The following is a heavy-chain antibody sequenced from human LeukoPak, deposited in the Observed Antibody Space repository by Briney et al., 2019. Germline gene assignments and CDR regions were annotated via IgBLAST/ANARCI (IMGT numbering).Heavy chain of an antibody. Sequence: SETLSLTCSVSGGSISRNYWSWLRKPPGKGLQWIGYIYYTGSINYNPSLKSRVTISVDTSKNQFSLKLSSVTAADTAVYYCARHAGVARPFDYWGQGTLVTVSS. V-gene: IGHV4-59*08. D-gene: IGHD6-6*01. CDR1: GGSISRNY. CDR2: IYYTGSI. J-gene: IGHJ4*02. CDR3: ARHAGVARPFDY.